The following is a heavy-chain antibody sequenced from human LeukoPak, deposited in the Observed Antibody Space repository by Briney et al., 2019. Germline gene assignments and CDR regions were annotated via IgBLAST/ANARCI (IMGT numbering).Heavy chain of an antibody. CDR2: IGPHSTFT. V-gene: IGHV1-2*02. J-gene: IGHJ4*02. CDR3: VREGEGPLSKDFDY. D-gene: IGHD2/OR15-2a*01. CDR1: GFTFTDYY. Sequence: ASVKVSCKSSGFTFTDYYIHWVRQGPGQGLEWMGYIGPHSTFTSSPQEFQGRVTMTRDASTSTAYMELTRLTSDDTAVYYCVREGEGPLSKDFDYWGQGTLVTVST.